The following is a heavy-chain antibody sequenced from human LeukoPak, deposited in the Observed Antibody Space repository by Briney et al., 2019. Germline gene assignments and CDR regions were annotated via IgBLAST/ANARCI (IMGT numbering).Heavy chain of an antibody. Sequence: SETLSLTCAVYGGSFSGYYWSRIRQPPGKGLEWIGEINHSGSTNYNPSLKSRVTISVDTSKNQFSLKLSSVTAADTAVYYCARGFYVIAAHYFDYWGQGTLVTVSS. V-gene: IGHV4-34*01. J-gene: IGHJ4*02. CDR3: ARGFYVIAAHYFDY. CDR1: GGSFSGYY. CDR2: INHSGST. D-gene: IGHD6-6*01.